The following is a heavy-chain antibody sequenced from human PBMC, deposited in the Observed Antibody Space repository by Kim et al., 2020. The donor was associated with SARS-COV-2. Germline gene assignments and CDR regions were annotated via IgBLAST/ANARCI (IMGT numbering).Heavy chain of an antibody. CDR1: GYTFTSYY. CDR2: INPSGGST. V-gene: IGHV1-46*01. D-gene: IGHD4-17*01. CDR3: ARADYGDYVGIVGFDY. J-gene: IGHJ4*02. Sequence: ASVKVSCKASGYTFTSYYMHWVRQAPGQGLEWMGIINPSGGSTSYAQKFQGRVTMTRDTSTSTVYMELSSLRSEDTAVYYCARADYGDYVGIVGFDYWGQGTLVTVSS.